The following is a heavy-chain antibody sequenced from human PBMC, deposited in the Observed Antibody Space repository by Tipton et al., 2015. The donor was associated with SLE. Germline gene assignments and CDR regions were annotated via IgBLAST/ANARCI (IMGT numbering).Heavy chain of an antibody. D-gene: IGHD2-8*02. Sequence: TLSLTCTVSGGSIRSYYWTWIRQPPGKRLEWIAYIYHSGITNYNPSLQSRVTILVDTSKNHFSLKLSSLTAADTAMYYCARLVGENWFDPWGQGTPVTVSS. J-gene: IGHJ5*02. CDR2: IYHSGIT. CDR3: ARLVGENWFDP. V-gene: IGHV4-59*12. CDR1: GGSIRSYY.